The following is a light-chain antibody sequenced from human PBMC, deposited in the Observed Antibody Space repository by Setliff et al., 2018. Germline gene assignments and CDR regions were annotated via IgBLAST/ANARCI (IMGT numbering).Light chain of an antibody. Sequence: QSALTQPPSASGSPGQSVTISCTGTSSDVGGYNYVSRYQQHPGKAPKLMIYEVSKWPSGVPDRFSGSKSGNTASLTVSGLQAEDEADYYCSSYAGSNNYVFGTGTKVTVL. J-gene: IGLJ1*01. CDR3: SSYAGSNNYV. V-gene: IGLV2-8*01. CDR2: EVS. CDR1: SSDVGGYNY.